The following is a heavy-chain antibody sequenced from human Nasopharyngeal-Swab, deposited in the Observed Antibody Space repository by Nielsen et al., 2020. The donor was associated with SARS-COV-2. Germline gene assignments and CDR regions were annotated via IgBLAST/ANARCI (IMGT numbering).Heavy chain of an antibody. V-gene: IGHV3-21*01. Sequence: GESLKISCAASGFTFSNYSMNWVRQAPGKGLEWVSSISSSTSYIYYADSVKGRFTISRDNAKNSLYLQMNSLRAEDTAEYYCARDGFGESPYYYYYGMDVWGQGTTVTVSS. J-gene: IGHJ6*02. CDR3: ARDGFGESPYYYYYGMDV. CDR2: ISSSTSYI. CDR1: GFTFSNYS. D-gene: IGHD3-10*01.